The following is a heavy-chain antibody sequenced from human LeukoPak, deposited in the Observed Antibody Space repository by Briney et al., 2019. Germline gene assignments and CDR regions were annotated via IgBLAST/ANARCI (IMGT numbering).Heavy chain of an antibody. J-gene: IGHJ4*02. V-gene: IGHV3-23*01. D-gene: IGHD4-17*01. CDR2: ISGSGGRT. CDR1: GFTFSSYA. Sequence: GGSLRLSCAASGFTFSSYAMSWVRQVPGKGLEWVSSISGSGGRTYYANSVKGRFTISRDNSKNTLYLQMNSLRAEDTAVYYCATTVTTRVDYWGQGTQVTVSS. CDR3: ATTVTTRVDY.